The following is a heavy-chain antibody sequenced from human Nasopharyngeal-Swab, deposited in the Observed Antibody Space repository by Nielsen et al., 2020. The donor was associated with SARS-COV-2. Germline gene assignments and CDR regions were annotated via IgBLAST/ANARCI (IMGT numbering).Heavy chain of an antibody. CDR3: AAEGEYYGSGSRPGMDV. Sequence: SVKVSCKASGFTFTRSAVQWVRQARGQRLEWIGWIVVGSGNTNYAQKFQERVTITRDMSTSTAYMELSSLRSEDTAVYYCAAEGEYYGSGSRPGMDVWGQGTTVTVSS. CDR2: IVVGSGNT. D-gene: IGHD3-10*01. CDR1: GFTFTRSA. V-gene: IGHV1-58*01. J-gene: IGHJ6*02.